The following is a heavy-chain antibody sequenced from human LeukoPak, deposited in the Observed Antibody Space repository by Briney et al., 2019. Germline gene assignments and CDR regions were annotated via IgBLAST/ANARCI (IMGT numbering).Heavy chain of an antibody. CDR3: ARDLPFED. CDR1: GYTFTAYH. V-gene: IGHV1-2*06. Sequence: ASVKVSCKASGYTFTAYHMHWVRQAPGQGLEWMGRIHPSSGATNYAQRFQGRVTLTRDTSVNTAYMELSRLTSDDTAVYYCARDLPFEDWGQGTLVTVSS. CDR2: IHPSSGAT. D-gene: IGHD2/OR15-2a*01. J-gene: IGHJ4*02.